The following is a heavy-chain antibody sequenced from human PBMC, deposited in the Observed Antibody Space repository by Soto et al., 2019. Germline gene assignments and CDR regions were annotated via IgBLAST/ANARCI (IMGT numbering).Heavy chain of an antibody. J-gene: IGHJ6*03. CDR2: ISAYNGNT. V-gene: IGHV1-18*01. D-gene: IGHD3-10*01. CDR1: GYTFTSYG. Sequence: ASVKVSCKASGYTFTSYGISWVRQAPGQGLEWMGWISAYNGNTNYAQKLQGRVTMTTDTSTSTAYMELRSLRSDDTAVYYCARTYYGSGSYEYMDVWGKGTTVTVSS. CDR3: ARTYYGSGSYEYMDV.